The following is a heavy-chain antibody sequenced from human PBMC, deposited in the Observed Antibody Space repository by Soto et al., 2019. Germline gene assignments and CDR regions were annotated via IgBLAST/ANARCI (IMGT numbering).Heavy chain of an antibody. J-gene: IGHJ5*02. Sequence: GASVKVSCKASGYTFTSYGISWVRQAPGQGLEWMGWISAYNGNTNYAQKLQGRVTMTTDTSTSTAYMELTSLRSDDTAVYYCASVRKEYSSSRDWFDPWGQGTLVTVSS. D-gene: IGHD6-6*01. V-gene: IGHV1-18*01. CDR1: GYTFTSYG. CDR3: ASVRKEYSSSRDWFDP. CDR2: ISAYNGNT.